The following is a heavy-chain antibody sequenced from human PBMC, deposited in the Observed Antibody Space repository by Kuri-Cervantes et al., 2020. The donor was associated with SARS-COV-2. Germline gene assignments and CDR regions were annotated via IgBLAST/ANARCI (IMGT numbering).Heavy chain of an antibody. D-gene: IGHD6-6*01. CDR3: ARGGAVRYFDY. CDR1: GFPFSNYG. Sequence: GESLKISLAASGFPFSNYGMHWVRQAPGKGLEGVAVISYDGSNKYYADPVKGLFTISRDNFKNTLYLQMNSLRAEDTAVYYCARGGAVRYFDYWGQGTLVTVSS. V-gene: IGHV3-30*03. J-gene: IGHJ4*02. CDR2: ISYDGSNK.